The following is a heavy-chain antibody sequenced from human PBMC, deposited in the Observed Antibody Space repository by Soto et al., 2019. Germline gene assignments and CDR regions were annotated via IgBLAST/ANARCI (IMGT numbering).Heavy chain of an antibody. CDR3: ARGGATARSYFYMDV. Sequence: EVRLVESGGGAVRPGGSLRLSCEASGFTFDDYGMTWVRQAPGKGLEWVSGVNWNGGTTGYADSVKGRFTISRDNAKNQLFLQMNSLRADGTAFYYCARGGATARSYFYMDVWANGTTVTV. J-gene: IGHJ6*03. D-gene: IGHD1-26*01. V-gene: IGHV3-20*04. CDR1: GFTFDDYG. CDR2: VNWNGGTT.